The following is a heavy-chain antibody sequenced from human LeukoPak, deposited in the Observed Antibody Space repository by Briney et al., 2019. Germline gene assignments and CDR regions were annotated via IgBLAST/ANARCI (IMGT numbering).Heavy chain of an antibody. CDR1: GFSLSTSGVG. CDR2: IYWNDDK. CDR3: AHSPLAYFDWLLLDVGFDY. J-gene: IGHJ4*02. D-gene: IGHD3-9*01. Sequence: SGPTLVNPTQTLTLTCTFSGFSLSTSGVGVGWIRQPPGKALEWLALIYWNDDKRYSPSLKSRLTITKDTSKNQVVLTMTNMDPVDTATYYCAHSPLAYFDWLLLDVGFDYWGQGTLVTVSS. V-gene: IGHV2-5*01.